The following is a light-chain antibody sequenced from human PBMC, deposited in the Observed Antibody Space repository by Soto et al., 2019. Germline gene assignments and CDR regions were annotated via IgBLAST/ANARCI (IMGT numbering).Light chain of an antibody. CDR1: QSVSDTH. CDR2: DAS. V-gene: IGKV3-20*01. J-gene: IGKJ1*01. CDR3: HQSGTSPQP. Sequence: EIGLTQSPGSLSLSPGESATLSCRASQSVSDTHVAWYQQRPGQAPRLVIYDASRRDIGVPDRFSGSGSGTDFALTISGLEPEDFAVYVCHQSGTSPQPFGQGTKVEIK.